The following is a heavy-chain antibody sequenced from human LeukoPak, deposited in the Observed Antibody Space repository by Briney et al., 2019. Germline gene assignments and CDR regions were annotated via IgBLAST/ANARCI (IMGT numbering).Heavy chain of an antibody. CDR1: GYTFTSYG. D-gene: IGHD2-2*01. Sequence: ASVKVSCKASGYTFTSYGISWVRQAPGQGLEWMGWISAYNGNTNYAQKLQGRVTVTTDTSTSTAYMELRSLRSDDTAVYYCARGYCSSTSCWGFDYWGQGTLVTVSS. CDR3: ARGYCSSTSCWGFDY. CDR2: ISAYNGNT. V-gene: IGHV1-18*01. J-gene: IGHJ4*02.